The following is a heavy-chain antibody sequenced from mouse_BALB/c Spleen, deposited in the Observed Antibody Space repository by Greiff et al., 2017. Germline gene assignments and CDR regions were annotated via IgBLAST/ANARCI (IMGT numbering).Heavy chain of an antibody. Sequence: EVQLQQSGPELVKPGASVKIPCKASGYTFTDYNMDWVKQSHGKSLEWIGDINPNNGGTIYNQKFKGKATLTVDKSSSTAYMELRSLTSEDTAVYYCAREDYRYDRGAFDYWGQGTTLTVSS. CDR2: INPNNGGT. V-gene: IGHV1-18*01. D-gene: IGHD2-14*01. CDR3: AREDYRYDRGAFDY. CDR1: GYTFTDYN. J-gene: IGHJ2*01.